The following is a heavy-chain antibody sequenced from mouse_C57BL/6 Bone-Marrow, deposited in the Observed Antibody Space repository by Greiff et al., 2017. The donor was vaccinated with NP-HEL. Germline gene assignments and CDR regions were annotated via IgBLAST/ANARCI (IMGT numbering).Heavy chain of an antibody. D-gene: IGHD2-2*01. Sequence: VQLKESGAELARPGASVTLSCKASGYTFTSYGISWVKQRTGQGLEWIGEIYPRSGNTYYNEKFKGKATLTADKSSSTAYMELRSLTSEDSAVYFCARDDGYDSWFAYWGQGTLVTVSA. CDR1: GYTFTSYG. CDR3: ARDDGYDSWFAY. J-gene: IGHJ3*01. V-gene: IGHV1-81*01. CDR2: IYPRSGNT.